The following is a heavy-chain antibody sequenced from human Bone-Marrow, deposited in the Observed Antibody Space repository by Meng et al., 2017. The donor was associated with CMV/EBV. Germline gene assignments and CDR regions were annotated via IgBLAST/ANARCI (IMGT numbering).Heavy chain of an antibody. Sequence: SETLSLTCAVYGGSFSGYYWSWIRQPPGKGLEWIGYIYYSGSTNYNPSLKSRVTISVDTSKNQFSLKLSSVTAADTAVYYCAGDLTRGRLSHYYYGMDVWGQGTTVTVSS. V-gene: IGHV4-59*01. CDR1: GGSFSGYY. CDR3: AGDLTRGRLSHYYYGMDV. CDR2: IYYSGST. J-gene: IGHJ6*02. D-gene: IGHD3-16*02.